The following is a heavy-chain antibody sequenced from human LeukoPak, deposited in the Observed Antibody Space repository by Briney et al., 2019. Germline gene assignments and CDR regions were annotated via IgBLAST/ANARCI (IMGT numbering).Heavy chain of an antibody. CDR1: GFTFSNYW. J-gene: IGHJ4*02. Sequence: GGSLRLSCAASGFTFSNYWMSWVRQAPGKGLEWVAVISYDGSNKYYADSVKGRFTISRDNSKNTLYLQMNSLRAEDTAVYYCAKTPGDWGQGTLVTVSS. CDR3: AKTPGD. V-gene: IGHV3-30*18. CDR2: ISYDGSNK.